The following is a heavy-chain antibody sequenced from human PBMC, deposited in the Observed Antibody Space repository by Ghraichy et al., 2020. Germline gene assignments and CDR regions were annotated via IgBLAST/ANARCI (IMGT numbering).Heavy chain of an antibody. Sequence: GGSLRLSCAASGFTFSSYAMSWVRQAPGKGLEWVSAISGSGGSTYYADSVKGRFTISRDNSKNTLYLQMNSLRAEDTAVYYCAKDISSDYGDYVVAEYFQHWGQGTLVTVSS. V-gene: IGHV3-23*01. CDR3: AKDISSDYGDYVVAEYFQH. J-gene: IGHJ1*01. D-gene: IGHD4-17*01. CDR1: GFTFSSYA. CDR2: ISGSGGST.